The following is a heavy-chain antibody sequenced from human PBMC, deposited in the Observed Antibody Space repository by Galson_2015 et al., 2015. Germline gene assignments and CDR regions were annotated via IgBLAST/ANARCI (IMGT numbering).Heavy chain of an antibody. CDR3: ATDPPYDYAAYWYFDL. CDR2: ISTSGSYT. CDR1: GFTFRDHY. V-gene: IGHV3-11*05. D-gene: IGHD4-17*01. J-gene: IGHJ2*01. Sequence: SLRLSCAASGFTFRDHYFSWIRQAPGKGLEWISCISTSGSYTNYADSVKGRFTISRDNAKNLVYLQMNSLRADDTAVYYCATDPPYDYAAYWYFDLWGRGTLLTVSS.